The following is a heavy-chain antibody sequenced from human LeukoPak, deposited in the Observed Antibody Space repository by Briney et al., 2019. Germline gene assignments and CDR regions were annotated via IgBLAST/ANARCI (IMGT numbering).Heavy chain of an antibody. J-gene: IGHJ5*02. V-gene: IGHV1-18*01. CDR3: ARDTAAVAGPNWFDP. Sequence: ASVKVSCKASGYTFTSYGISWVRQAPGQGLEWLEWISAYNGNTNYAQKLQGRVTMTTDTPTSTAYMELRSLRSDDTAVYYCARDTAAVAGPNWFDPWGQGTLVTVSS. D-gene: IGHD6-19*01. CDR1: GYTFTSYG. CDR2: ISAYNGNT.